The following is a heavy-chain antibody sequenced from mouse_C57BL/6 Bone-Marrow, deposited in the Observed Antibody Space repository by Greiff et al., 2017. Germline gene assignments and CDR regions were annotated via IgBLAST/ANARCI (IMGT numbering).Heavy chain of an antibody. CDR3: ARWHYRSNDAMDY. J-gene: IGHJ4*01. CDR1: GYTFTSYW. V-gene: IGHV1-50*01. D-gene: IGHD2-14*01. CDR2: IDPSDSYT. Sequence: QVQLQQPGAELVKPGASVKLSCKASGYTFTSYWMPWVKQRPGQGLEWIGEIDPSDSYTNYNQKFKGKATLTVDTSSSTAYMQLSSLTSEDSAVYYCARWHYRSNDAMDYWGQGTSVTVSS.